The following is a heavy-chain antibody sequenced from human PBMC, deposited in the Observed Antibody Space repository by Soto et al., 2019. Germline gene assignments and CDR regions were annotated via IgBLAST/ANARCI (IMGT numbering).Heavy chain of an antibody. CDR2: INPSGGST. V-gene: IGHV1-46*01. CDR1: GYTFTSYY. CDR3: ARELAAAGTHYYGMDV. Sequence: GASVKVSCKASGYTFTSYYMHWVRQAPGQGLEWMGIINPSGGSTSYAQKFQGRVTMTRDTSTSTVYMELSSLRPEDTAVYYCARELAAAGTHYYGMDVWGQGTTVTVSS. J-gene: IGHJ6*02. D-gene: IGHD6-13*01.